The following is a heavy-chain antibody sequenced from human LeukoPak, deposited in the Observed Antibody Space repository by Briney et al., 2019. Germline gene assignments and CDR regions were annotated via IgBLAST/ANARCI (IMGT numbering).Heavy chain of an antibody. CDR2: IYHSGST. CDR1: GYSISSGYY. D-gene: IGHD2-2*02. Sequence: SETLSLACAVSGYSISSGYYWGWIRQPPGKRVEWIGSIYHSGSTYYNPSLKSRVTISIDTSKNQSSLKLSSVTAADTAVYYCARIVVVPAAIRYRPGNYFDYWGQGTLVTASS. CDR3: ARIVVVPAAIRYRPGNYFDY. V-gene: IGHV4-38-2*01. J-gene: IGHJ4*02.